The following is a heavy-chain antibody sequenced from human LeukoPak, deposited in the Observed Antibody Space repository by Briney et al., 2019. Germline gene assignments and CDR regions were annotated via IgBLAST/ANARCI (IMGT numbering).Heavy chain of an antibody. CDR2: IYYSGST. CDR3: ARGFRGDNFDY. J-gene: IGHJ4*02. D-gene: IGHD7-27*01. V-gene: IGHV4-34*01. Sequence: KPSETLSLTCAVYGGSFSGYYWSWIRQPPGKGLEWIGSIYYSGSTYYNPSLKSRVTISVDTSKNQFSLKLSSVTAADTAVYFCARGFRGDNFDYWGQGTLVTVSS. CDR1: GGSFSGYY.